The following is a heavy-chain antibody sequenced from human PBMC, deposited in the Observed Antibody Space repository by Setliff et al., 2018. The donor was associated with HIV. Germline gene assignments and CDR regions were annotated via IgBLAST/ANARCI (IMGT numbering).Heavy chain of an antibody. D-gene: IGHD3-10*01. V-gene: IGHV1-69*10. Sequence: SVKVSCKASGGIGTYAISWVRQAPGQGLEWMGGSIPNYSVETQKFRDRVSIYVDQSRRTAYMELSRLRSDDTAVYYCARGALLAVFDFDHWGHGTLVTVSS. J-gene: IGHJ4*01. CDR2: SIPNYSVE. CDR3: ARGALLAVFDFDH. CDR1: GGIGTYA.